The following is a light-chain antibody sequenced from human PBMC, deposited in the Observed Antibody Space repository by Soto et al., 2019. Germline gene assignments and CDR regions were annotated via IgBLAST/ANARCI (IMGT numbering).Light chain of an antibody. J-gene: IGLJ2*01. Sequence: QSVLTQPASVSGSPGQSITISCTGTSSDVGGKNYVSWYQQHPGKGPKLMIFDVSFRPSGVSSRFSGSKSGNTASLTISGLQAEDEAAYYCSSYRSNTVVFGGGTQLTV. CDR3: SSYRSNTVV. CDR1: SSDVGGKNY. V-gene: IGLV2-14*03. CDR2: DVS.